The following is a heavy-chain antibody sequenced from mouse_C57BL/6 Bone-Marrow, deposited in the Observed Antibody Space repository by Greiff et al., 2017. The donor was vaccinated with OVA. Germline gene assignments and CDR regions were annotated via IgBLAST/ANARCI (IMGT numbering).Heavy chain of an antibody. CDR3: AREDGYYYDY. V-gene: IGHV5-16*01. D-gene: IGHD2-3*01. CDR1: GFTFSDYY. Sequence: EVHLVESEGGLVQPGRSMKLSCTASGFTFSDYYMAWVRQVPEKGLEWVANINYDGSSTYYLDSLKSRFIISRDNAKNILYLQMSSLKSEDTATYYCAREDGYYYDYWGQGTSVTVSS. CDR2: INYDGSST. J-gene: IGHJ4*01.